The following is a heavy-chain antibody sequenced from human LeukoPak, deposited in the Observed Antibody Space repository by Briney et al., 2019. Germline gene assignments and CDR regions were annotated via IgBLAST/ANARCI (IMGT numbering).Heavy chain of an antibody. CDR2: TYYRSKWYN. CDR1: GDSVSSKNGA. V-gene: IGHV6-1*01. Sequence: SQTLSLTCVVSGDSVSSKNGAWNWIRQSPSRGLEWLGRTYYRSKWYNDYAESMEGRMTISQDTSKNQYSLHLNSVTPDDTSVYYCARDFGTTGWHTFDYWGQGTLVTVSS. CDR3: ARDFGTTGWHTFDY. D-gene: IGHD6-19*01. J-gene: IGHJ4*02.